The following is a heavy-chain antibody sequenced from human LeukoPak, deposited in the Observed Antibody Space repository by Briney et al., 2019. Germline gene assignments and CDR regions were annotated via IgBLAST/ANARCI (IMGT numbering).Heavy chain of an antibody. D-gene: IGHD4-17*01. CDR2: ISWDSGII. Sequence: GGSLRLSCAASGFIFDDYAMHWVRQAPGKGLEWVSGISWDSGIIGYADSVKGRFTIGRDNAKNSLYPQMDSLRPEDTALYYCVKDQTTVSLSGWFDPWGQGTLVTVSS. CDR3: VKDQTTVSLSGWFDP. V-gene: IGHV3-9*01. CDR1: GFIFDDYA. J-gene: IGHJ5*02.